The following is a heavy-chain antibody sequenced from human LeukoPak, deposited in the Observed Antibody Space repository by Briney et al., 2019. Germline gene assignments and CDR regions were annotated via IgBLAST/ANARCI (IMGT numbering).Heavy chain of an antibody. Sequence: ASVKVSCKASGGTFSSYAISWVRQAPGQGLEWMGGIIPIFGTANYAQKFQGRVTITADESTSTVYMELSSLRSEDTAVYYYARVWGGSSTWYGWFDPWGQGTLVTVSS. CDR1: GGTFSSYA. CDR3: ARVWGGSSTWYGWFDP. D-gene: IGHD6-13*01. J-gene: IGHJ5*02. V-gene: IGHV1-69*13. CDR2: IIPIFGTA.